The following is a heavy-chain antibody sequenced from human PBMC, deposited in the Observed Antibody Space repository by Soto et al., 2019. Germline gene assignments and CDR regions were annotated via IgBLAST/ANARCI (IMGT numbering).Heavy chain of an antibody. Sequence: ASVKVSCKASGYTFTNYYMHWVRQAPGRGLEWMGIFNPSGTSTTYAQKFQGRVTMTRDTSTSTVYMELNSLRSDDTAVYYCARALPRSSGYSYGALDYWGQGTLVTVSS. CDR1: GYTFTNYY. V-gene: IGHV1-46*01. D-gene: IGHD5-18*01. CDR3: ARALPRSSGYSYGALDY. CDR2: FNPSGTST. J-gene: IGHJ4*02.